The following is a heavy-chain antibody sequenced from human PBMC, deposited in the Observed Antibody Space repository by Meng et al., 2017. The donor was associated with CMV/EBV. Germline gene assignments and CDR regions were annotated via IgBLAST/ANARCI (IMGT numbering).Heavy chain of an antibody. D-gene: IGHD2-2*01. CDR2: IWYDGSNK. J-gene: IGHJ6*02. Sequence: GGSLRLSCAASGFTFSSYGMHWVRQAPGKGLEWVSVIWYDGSNKYYADSVKGRFTISRDNSKNTLYLQMNSLRAEDTAVYYCAKDGGGYCSSNSCSRNNYYYYGMDVWGQGTTVTVSS. CDR1: GFTFSSYG. V-gene: IGHV3-33*06. CDR3: AKDGGGYCSSNSCSRNNYYYYGMDV.